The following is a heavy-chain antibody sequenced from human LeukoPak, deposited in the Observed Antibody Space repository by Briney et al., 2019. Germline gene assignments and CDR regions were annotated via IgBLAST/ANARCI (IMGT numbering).Heavy chain of an antibody. V-gene: IGHV4-39*07. CDR2: IYYSGRT. Sequence: PSETLSLTCNVFGDSISSSSYYWGWIRQFPGKGLEWIGTIYYSGRTFYKPSLKSRVTMSVDTSKNQVSLNLTSVTAADTAVYYCARGLEGFGELVYGYWGQGSLVIVSS. J-gene: IGHJ4*02. CDR1: GDSISSSSYY. CDR3: ARGLEGFGELVYGY. D-gene: IGHD3-10*01.